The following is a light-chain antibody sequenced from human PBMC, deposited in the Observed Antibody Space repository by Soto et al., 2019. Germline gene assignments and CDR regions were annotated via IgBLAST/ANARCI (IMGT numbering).Light chain of an antibody. J-gene: IGLJ2*01. V-gene: IGLV2-8*01. Sequence: QSALTQPPSASGSPGQSVTISCTGTSSDVGGYNYVSWYQQHPGKAPKLIIYEVTERPSGVPDRFSGSKSGNTASLTVSGLQAEDEADFYCSSYAGSRNVVFGGGTKVTVL. CDR2: EVT. CDR1: SSDVGGYNY. CDR3: SSYAGSRNVV.